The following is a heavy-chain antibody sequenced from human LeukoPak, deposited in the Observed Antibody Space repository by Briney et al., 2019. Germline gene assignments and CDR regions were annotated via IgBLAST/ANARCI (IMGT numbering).Heavy chain of an antibody. CDR2: IYTSGST. Sequence: SETLSLTSTVSGGSISNYYWSWIRQPAGKGLEWIGRIYTSGSTNYNPSLKSRVTISIDKSKNQFSLKLTSVTAADTAVYYCARLKQLDIDYWGQGTLVTVSS. J-gene: IGHJ4*02. CDR1: GGSISNYY. CDR3: ARLKQLDIDY. V-gene: IGHV4-4*07. D-gene: IGHD6-6*01.